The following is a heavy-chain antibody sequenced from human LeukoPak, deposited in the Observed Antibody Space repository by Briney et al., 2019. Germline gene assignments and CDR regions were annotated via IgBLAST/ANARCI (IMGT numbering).Heavy chain of an antibody. Sequence: GGSLRLSCAASGFTFSSYAMSWVRQAPGKGLEWVSAISGSGGSTYYADSVKGRFTISRDNSKSTLYLQMNSLRAEDTAVYYCAKGGGYCSGGSCGPWGQGTLVTVSS. J-gene: IGHJ5*02. CDR3: AKGGGYCSGGSCGP. V-gene: IGHV3-23*01. CDR2: ISGSGGST. CDR1: GFTFSSYA. D-gene: IGHD2-15*01.